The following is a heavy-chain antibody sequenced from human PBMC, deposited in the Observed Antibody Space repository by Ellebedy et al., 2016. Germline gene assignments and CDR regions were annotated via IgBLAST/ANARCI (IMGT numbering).Heavy chain of an antibody. D-gene: IGHD3-10*01. V-gene: IGHV4-34*01. CDR3: ARVGGYMVRSFYYYYMDV. CDR2: INHSAST. Sequence: SETLSLXCSVSGGSLINPGAYWTWIRQPPGRGLEWIGEINHSASTSNNPSLKGRVTISVDTSKNQFSLRLSSVTTADTAVYYCARVGGYMVRSFYYYYMDVWGKGTTVTVSS. CDR1: GGSLINPGAY. J-gene: IGHJ6*03.